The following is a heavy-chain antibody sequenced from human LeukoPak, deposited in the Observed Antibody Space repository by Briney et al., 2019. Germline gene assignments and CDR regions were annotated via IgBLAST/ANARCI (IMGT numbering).Heavy chain of an antibody. V-gene: IGHV4-61*01. CDR2: IYYSGST. CDR1: GGSVSSGSYY. CDR3: AREVLSSWDQEYYFDY. D-gene: IGHD6-13*01. Sequence: RTSETLSLTCTVSGGSVSSGSYYWSWIRQPPGKGLEWIGYIYYSGSTNYNPSLKSRVIISVDTSKNQFSLKLSSVTAADTAVYYCAREVLSSWDQEYYFDYWGQGTLVTVSS. J-gene: IGHJ4*02.